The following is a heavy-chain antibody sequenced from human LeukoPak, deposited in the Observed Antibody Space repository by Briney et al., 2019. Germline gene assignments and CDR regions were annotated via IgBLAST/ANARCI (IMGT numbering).Heavy chain of an antibody. Sequence: GGSLRLSCAASGFTFSSYGMHWVRQAPGKGLEWVAVIWYDGNNKYYADSVKGRFTISRDNSKNTLFLQMNSLRAEDTAVYYCATDAGHWFDPWGQGTLVTVSS. V-gene: IGHV3-33*01. CDR1: GFTFSSYG. CDR2: IWYDGNNK. CDR3: ATDAGHWFDP. J-gene: IGHJ5*02.